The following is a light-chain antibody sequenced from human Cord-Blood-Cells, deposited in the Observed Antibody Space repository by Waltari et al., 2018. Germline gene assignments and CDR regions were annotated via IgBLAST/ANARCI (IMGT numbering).Light chain of an antibody. V-gene: IGLV6-57*01. CDR2: EDN. CDR3: QFYDSSNQV. Sequence: NFMLTQPHSVSESPGKTVTISCTRSSGSISSNYVQWYQQRLGSSPTTWIYEDNQRPSEVPDRFSASIDSSSNSASRTISGLTTEDEADYYCQFYDSSNQVFGGGTKLTVL. CDR1: SGSISSNY. J-gene: IGLJ3*02.